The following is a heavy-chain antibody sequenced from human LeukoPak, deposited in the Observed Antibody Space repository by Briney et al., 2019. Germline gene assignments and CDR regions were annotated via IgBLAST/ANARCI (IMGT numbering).Heavy chain of an antibody. V-gene: IGHV4-38-2*02. CDR1: GYSISSGYY. D-gene: IGHD6-13*01. CDR2: IYHSGST. CDR3: ARSRSSSLYWFDP. J-gene: IGHJ5*02. Sequence: SETLSLTCTVSGYSISSGYYWGWIRQPPGKGLEWIGSIYHSGSTYYNPSLKSRVTISVDTSKNQFSLKLSSVTAADTAVYYCARSRSSSLYWFDPWGQGTLVTVSS.